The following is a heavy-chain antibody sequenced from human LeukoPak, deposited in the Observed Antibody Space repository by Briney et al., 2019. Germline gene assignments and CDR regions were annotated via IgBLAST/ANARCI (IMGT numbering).Heavy chain of an antibody. J-gene: IGHJ5*02. V-gene: IGHV4-39*01. CDR2: IYYTGTT. Sequence: SETLSLTCTVSGGSISRSLYHWGRIRQSPGKNLEWLGSIYYTGTTHYNPSLKSRVTISVDTSKNQFSLNLSSVTAADTAVYYCARQEIGLRSFDPWGQGTLVTVSS. CDR3: ARQEIGLRSFDP. CDR1: GGSISRSLYH. D-gene: IGHD3/OR15-3a*01.